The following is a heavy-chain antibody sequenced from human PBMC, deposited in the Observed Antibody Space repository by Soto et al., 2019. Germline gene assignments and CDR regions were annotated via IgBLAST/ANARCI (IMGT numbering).Heavy chain of an antibody. J-gene: IGHJ4*02. CDR1: GFIFSTNG. D-gene: IGHD6-19*01. Sequence: PGGSLRLSCAASGFIFSTNGMSWVRQAPGKGLEWVSSITSTGSTYYADSVKGRFTLSRDNAKTSLYLQMNSLRAEDTAVYYCAGEPGVSSGWYVDYWGQGTLVTVSS. CDR2: ITSTGST. V-gene: IGHV3-21*01. CDR3: AGEPGVSSGWYVDY.